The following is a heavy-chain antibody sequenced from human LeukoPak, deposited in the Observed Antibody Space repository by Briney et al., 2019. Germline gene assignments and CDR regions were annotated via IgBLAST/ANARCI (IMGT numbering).Heavy chain of an antibody. CDR3: ARHGGGYSYGRANADDY. CDR2: IYHSGST. CDR1: GYSTSSGYY. V-gene: IGHV4-38-2*02. D-gene: IGHD5-18*01. Sequence: PSETLSLTCTVSGYSTSSGYYWGWIRQPPGKGLEWIGNIYHSGSTDYNPSLKSRVTISVDTSKNQFSLKLSSVTAADTAVYYCARHGGGYSYGRANADDYWGQGTLVTVSP. J-gene: IGHJ4*02.